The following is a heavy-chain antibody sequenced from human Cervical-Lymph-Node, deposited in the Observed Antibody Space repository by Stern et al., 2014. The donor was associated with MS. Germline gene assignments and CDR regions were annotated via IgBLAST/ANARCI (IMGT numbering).Heavy chain of an antibody. D-gene: IGHD3-16*01. V-gene: IGHV1-46*01. J-gene: IGHJ4*02. Sequence: DQLVESGPEVKKPGASVMVSCKTPGYTFTNYYIHWVRQAPGQGLEWMGIINPNGSVTASAQKFQGRLTMTRDTSTTTVYMRLITLTSEDTAMYYCTRAVGGVGREWGQGTLVFVSS. CDR3: TRAVGGVGRE. CDR2: INPNGSVT. CDR1: GYTFTNYY.